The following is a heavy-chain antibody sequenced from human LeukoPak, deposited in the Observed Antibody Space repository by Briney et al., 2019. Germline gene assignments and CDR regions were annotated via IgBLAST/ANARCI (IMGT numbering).Heavy chain of an antibody. Sequence: GASVKLSCKASGYTFTGYYMPWVRHAPGQALEWKGWINPNSGGTNYAQKFQGRVTMTRDTSISTAYMELSRLRSDDTAVYYCARGIVGATGNFDYWGQGTLVTVSS. V-gene: IGHV1-2*02. CDR2: INPNSGGT. D-gene: IGHD1-26*01. CDR1: GYTFTGYY. CDR3: ARGIVGATGNFDY. J-gene: IGHJ4*02.